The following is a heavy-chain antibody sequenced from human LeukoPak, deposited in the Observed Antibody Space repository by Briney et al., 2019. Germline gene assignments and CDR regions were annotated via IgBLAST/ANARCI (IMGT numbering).Heavy chain of an antibody. CDR3: ASGCSGGSCYPSGYFDY. CDR1: GYRFTSYW. D-gene: IGHD2-15*01. Sequence: GASLQISCKGSGYRFTSYWIGWVRPMPGKGLAWMGIIYPSDSDTRYSPSFQGQVSISADKSISASYLQWSSLEASDTAMYYCASGCSGGSCYPSGYFDYWGQGTLVTVSS. CDR2: IYPSDSDT. J-gene: IGHJ4*02. V-gene: IGHV5-51*01.